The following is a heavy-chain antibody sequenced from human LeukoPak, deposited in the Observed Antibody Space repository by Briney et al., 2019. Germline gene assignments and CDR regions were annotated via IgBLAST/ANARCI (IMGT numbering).Heavy chain of an antibody. Sequence: GGSLRLSCAASGFTLSNYAMSWVRQAPGKGLEWVSGISGSGDSTYYGDSVKGRFTISRDNSKNTLYLQMNSLRAEDTAVYYCAKEKQRNFDYWGQGTLVTVS. CDR1: GFTLSNYA. CDR3: AKEKQRNFDY. V-gene: IGHV3-23*01. J-gene: IGHJ4*02. CDR2: ISGSGDST.